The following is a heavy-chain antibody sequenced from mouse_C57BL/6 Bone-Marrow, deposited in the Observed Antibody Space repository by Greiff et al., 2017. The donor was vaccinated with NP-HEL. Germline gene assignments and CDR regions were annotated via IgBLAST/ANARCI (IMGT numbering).Heavy chain of an antibody. CDR3: AKVRRRRVGAMDY. CDR2: INPNNGGT. J-gene: IGHJ4*01. Sequence: EVKLQESGPELVKPGASVKMSCKASGYTFTDYNMHWVKQSHGKSLEWIGYINPNNGGTSYNQKFKGKATLTVNKSSSTAYMELRSLTSEDSAVYYCAKVRRRRVGAMDYWGQGTSVTVSS. CDR1: GYTFTDYN. D-gene: IGHD2-14*01. V-gene: IGHV1-22*01.